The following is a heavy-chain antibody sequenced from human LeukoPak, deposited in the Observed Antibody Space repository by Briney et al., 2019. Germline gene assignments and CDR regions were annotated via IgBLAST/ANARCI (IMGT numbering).Heavy chain of an antibody. Sequence: ASVKVSCKASGGTFSNYAISWVRQAPGQGLEWMGWINPNSGGTNYAQKFQGWVTMTRDTSISTAYMELSRLRSDDTAVYYCARLDYGGNSQFYNWFDPWGQGTLVTVSS. CDR2: INPNSGGT. D-gene: IGHD4-23*01. J-gene: IGHJ5*02. CDR1: GGTFSNYA. CDR3: ARLDYGGNSQFYNWFDP. V-gene: IGHV1-2*04.